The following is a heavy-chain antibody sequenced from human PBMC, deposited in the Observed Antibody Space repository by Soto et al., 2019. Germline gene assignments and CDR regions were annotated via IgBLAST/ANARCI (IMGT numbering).Heavy chain of an antibody. D-gene: IGHD3-16*01. CDR3: ARDWGEIKRRANYFDC. J-gene: IGHJ4*01. Sequence: GGSLRLSCVASESSFSSYWMSWVRQAPGKGPECVANINQDGSEKYYVDSVNGRFTISRDNAMRSVYLQMSRLRADDTPVYYRARDWGEIKRRANYFDCWGQGTRVTVGS. V-gene: IGHV3-7*03. CDR1: ESSFSSYW. CDR2: INQDGSEK.